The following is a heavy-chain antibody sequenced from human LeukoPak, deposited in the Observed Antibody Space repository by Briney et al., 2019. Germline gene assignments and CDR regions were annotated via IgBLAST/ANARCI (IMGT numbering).Heavy chain of an antibody. Sequence: GGSLRLSCAASGFTFSSYAMHWVRQAPGKGLEWVSAISGSGGSTYYADSVKGRFTISRDNSKNTLYLQMNSLRAEDTAVYYCAKDLKGYDFWSGYSIDYWGQGTLVTVSS. D-gene: IGHD3-3*01. J-gene: IGHJ4*02. CDR3: AKDLKGYDFWSGYSIDY. V-gene: IGHV3-23*01. CDR2: ISGSGGST. CDR1: GFTFSSYA.